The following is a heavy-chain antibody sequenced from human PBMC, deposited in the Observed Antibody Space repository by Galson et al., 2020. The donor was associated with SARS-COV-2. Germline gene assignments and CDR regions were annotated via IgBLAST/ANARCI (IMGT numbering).Heavy chain of an antibody. CDR1: GGSFSGYY. J-gene: IGHJ6*02. V-gene: IGHV4-34*01. CDR2: INHSGST. CDR3: ARGSAVTTLYYYYYYNMDV. Sequence: SETLSLTCAVYGGSFSGYYWSWIRQPPGKGLAWIGEINHSGSTNYNPSLKSRVTISVDTSKNQFSLKLSSVTAADTAVYYCARGSAVTTLYYYYYYNMDVWGQGTTVTVSS. D-gene: IGHD4-17*01.